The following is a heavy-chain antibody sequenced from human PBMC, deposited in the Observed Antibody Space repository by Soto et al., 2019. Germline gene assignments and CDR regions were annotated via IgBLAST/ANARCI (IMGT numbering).Heavy chain of an antibody. J-gene: IGHJ4*02. CDR3: AHRQIHSGNWDCGVPDY. Sequence: QITLKESGPTLVAPTQTLTLTCTLSGFSISTSGVGVGWIRQPPGQALEWLAVIYWDDDKRYSPSLRNRLTVSKDTSKNQVALAVTNMDPVDTATYYCAHRQIHSGNWDCGVPDYWGPGTLVTVSA. D-gene: IGHD1-7*01. CDR1: GFSISTSGVG. V-gene: IGHV2-5*02. CDR2: IYWDDDK.